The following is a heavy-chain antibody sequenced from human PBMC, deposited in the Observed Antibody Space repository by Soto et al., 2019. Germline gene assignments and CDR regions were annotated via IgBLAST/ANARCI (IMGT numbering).Heavy chain of an antibody. Sequence: SETLSLTCTVSGGSISSYYWSWIRQPAGKGLEWIGRIYTIVSTNYNPSLKSRVTMSVDTSKNQFSLKLSSVTAADTAVYYCARGITYYDYVWGSYRSNDAFDIWGQGTMVTVSS. CDR2: IYTIVST. V-gene: IGHV4-4*07. CDR1: GGSISSYY. J-gene: IGHJ3*02. D-gene: IGHD3-16*02. CDR3: ARGITYYDYVWGSYRSNDAFDI.